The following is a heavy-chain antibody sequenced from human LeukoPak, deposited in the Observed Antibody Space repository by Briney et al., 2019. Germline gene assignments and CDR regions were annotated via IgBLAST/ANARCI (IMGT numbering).Heavy chain of an antibody. Sequence: GGSLRLSCAASGFTFSSYWMHWVRQGPGKGLVWVARINMDGSTISYADFVKGRFTISRDNAKNTLYLQMNSLRAEDTAVYYCAGVSRGSYHFDYWGQGALVTVSS. D-gene: IGHD1-26*01. V-gene: IGHV3-74*01. CDR2: INMDGSTI. CDR3: AGVSRGSYHFDY. CDR1: GFTFSSYW. J-gene: IGHJ4*02.